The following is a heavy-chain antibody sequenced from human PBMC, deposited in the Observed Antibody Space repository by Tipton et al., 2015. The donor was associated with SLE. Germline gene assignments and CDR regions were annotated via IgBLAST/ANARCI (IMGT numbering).Heavy chain of an antibody. Sequence: LSLTCAASGFTFSDYYMSWIRQAPGKGLEWVSYISSSGSTIYYADSVKGRFTISRDNAKNSLYLQMNSLRAEDTAVYYCARDELRITMIVGIWGQGTMVTVSS. D-gene: IGHD3-22*01. CDR1: GFTFSDYY. J-gene: IGHJ3*02. CDR2: ISSSGSTI. V-gene: IGHV3-11*01. CDR3: ARDELRITMIVGI.